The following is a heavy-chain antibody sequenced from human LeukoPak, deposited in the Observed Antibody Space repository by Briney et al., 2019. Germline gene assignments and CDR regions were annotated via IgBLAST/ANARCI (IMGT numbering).Heavy chain of an antibody. V-gene: IGHV4-38-2*02. CDR3: ARVSSSSWETEYFQH. D-gene: IGHD6-13*01. CDR2: IYHSGST. J-gene: IGHJ1*01. Sequence: SETLSLTCTVSGYSISSGYYWGWMRQPPGKGLEWIGSIYHSGSTYYNPSLKSRVTISVDTSKNQFSLKLSSVTAADTAVYYCARVSSSSWETEYFQHWGQGTLVTVSS. CDR1: GYSISSGYY.